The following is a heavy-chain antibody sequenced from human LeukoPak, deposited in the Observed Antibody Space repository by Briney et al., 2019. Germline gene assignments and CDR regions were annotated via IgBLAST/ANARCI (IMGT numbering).Heavy chain of an antibody. D-gene: IGHD2-21*02. J-gene: IGHJ6*02. Sequence: SETLSLTCTVSGGSISAYYWSWIRRPPGKGLEWIGYIYTSGNTNYNPSLKSRVTISVDTSKNQFSLKLSSVTAADTAVYYCAAPFCCGDCYSSYYYYAMDVWGPGTTVTVSS. CDR3: AAPFCCGDCYSSYYYYAMDV. V-gene: IGHV4-4*08. CDR2: IYTSGNT. CDR1: GGSISAYY.